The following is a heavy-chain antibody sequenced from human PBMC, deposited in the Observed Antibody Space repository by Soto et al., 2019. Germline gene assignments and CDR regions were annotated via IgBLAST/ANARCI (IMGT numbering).Heavy chain of an antibody. Sequence: GGSLRLSCAASGFTFDDYAMHWVRQAPGKGLEWVSGISWNSGSIGYADSVKGRFTISRDNAKNSLYLQMNSLRAEDTALYYCAKDIGIYGDYGGADYWGQGTLVTVSS. CDR2: ISWNSGSI. V-gene: IGHV3-9*01. CDR3: AKDIGIYGDYGGADY. CDR1: GFTFDDYA. D-gene: IGHD4-17*01. J-gene: IGHJ4*02.